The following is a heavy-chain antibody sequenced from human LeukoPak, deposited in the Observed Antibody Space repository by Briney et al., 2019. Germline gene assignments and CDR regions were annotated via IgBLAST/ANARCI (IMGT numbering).Heavy chain of an antibody. CDR1: GFTFSSYA. Sequence: GGSLRLSRAASGFTFSSYAMSWVRQAPGKGLEWVSAISGSGGSTYYADSVKGRFTISRDNSKNTLYLQMNSLRAEDTAVYYCAKGIQLWLITLFDYWGQGTLVTVSS. CDR3: AKGIQLWLITLFDY. J-gene: IGHJ4*02. V-gene: IGHV3-23*01. CDR2: ISGSGGST. D-gene: IGHD5-18*01.